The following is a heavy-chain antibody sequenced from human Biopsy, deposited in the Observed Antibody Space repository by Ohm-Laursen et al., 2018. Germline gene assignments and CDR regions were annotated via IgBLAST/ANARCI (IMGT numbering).Heavy chain of an antibody. J-gene: IGHJ6*02. V-gene: IGHV3-33*01. CDR2: IWYDGSNK. D-gene: IGHD3-10*01. CDR3: ARDRYYGSESHYSHYNMDV. CDR1: GFTFSSYG. Sequence: SLRLSCTASGFTFSSYGIHWVRQAPGKGLEWVAVIWYDGSNKYSADSVKGRFSISRDNSKNTVYLQMNSLRAADTAVYYCARDRYYGSESHYSHYNMDVWGQGTTVSVSS.